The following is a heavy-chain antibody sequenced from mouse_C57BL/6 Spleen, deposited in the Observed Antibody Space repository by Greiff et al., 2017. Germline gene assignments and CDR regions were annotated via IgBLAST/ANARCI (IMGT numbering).Heavy chain of an antibody. V-gene: IGHV5-9*01. CDR3: ARHGSNYVFYWYFDV. Sequence: VQLKESGGGLVKPGGSLKLSCAASGFTFSSYTMSWVRQTPEKRLEWVATISGGGGNTYYPDSVKGRFTISRDNAKNTLYLQMSSLRSEDTALYYCARHGSNYVFYWYFDVWGTGTTVTVSS. J-gene: IGHJ1*03. CDR1: GFTFSSYT. CDR2: ISGGGGNT. D-gene: IGHD2-5*01.